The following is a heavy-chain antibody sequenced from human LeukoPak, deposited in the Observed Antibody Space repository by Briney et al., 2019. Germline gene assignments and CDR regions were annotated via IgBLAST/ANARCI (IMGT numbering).Heavy chain of an antibody. Sequence: GGSLRLSCAGSGFTFRSYWMNWVRQAPGKGLEWLAIIKQDGTEKHYKGSVEGRFTIPRDNAKNSLHLQMNSLRAEDTAVYYCAGGSGYLITSWGQGTLVTVSS. CDR2: IKQDGTEK. J-gene: IGHJ5*02. CDR3: AGGSGYLITS. D-gene: IGHD3-9*01. CDR1: GFTFRSYW. V-gene: IGHV3-7*01.